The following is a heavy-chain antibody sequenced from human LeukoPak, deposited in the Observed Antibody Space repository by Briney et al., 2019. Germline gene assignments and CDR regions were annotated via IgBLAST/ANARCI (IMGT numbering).Heavy chain of an antibody. Sequence: SETLSLTCAVYGGSFSGYYWSWIRQPPGKGLEWIGEINHSGSTNYNPSLKSRVTISVDTSKNQFSLKLSSVSAADTAVYYCASPREVGATTAPFDYWGQGTLVTVSS. CDR1: GGSFSGYY. CDR3: ASPREVGATTAPFDY. J-gene: IGHJ4*02. V-gene: IGHV4-34*01. CDR2: INHSGST. D-gene: IGHD1-26*01.